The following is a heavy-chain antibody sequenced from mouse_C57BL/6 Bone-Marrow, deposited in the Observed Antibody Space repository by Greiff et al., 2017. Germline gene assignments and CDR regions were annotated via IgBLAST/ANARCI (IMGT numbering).Heavy chain of an antibody. J-gene: IGHJ4*01. V-gene: IGHV1-69*01. Sequence: QVQLQQPGAELVMPGASVKLSCKASGYTFTSYWMHWVKQRPGQGLEWIGEIDPSDSYTNYNQKFKGKSTLTVDKSSSTAYMQLSSLTSEDSAVYYCAREGCDLLLRSLYAMDYWGQGTSVTVSS. CDR1: GYTFTSYW. D-gene: IGHD1-1*01. CDR3: AREGCDLLLRSLYAMDY. CDR2: IDPSDSYT.